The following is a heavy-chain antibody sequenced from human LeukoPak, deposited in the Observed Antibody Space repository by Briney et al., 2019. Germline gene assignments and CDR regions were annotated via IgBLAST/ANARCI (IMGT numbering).Heavy chain of an antibody. CDR1: GFTFSNYG. CDR3: AESSGYYSSFDY. V-gene: IGHV3-33*03. D-gene: IGHD3-22*01. J-gene: IGHJ4*02. Sequence: PGGSLRLSCAASGFTFSNYGMHWVRQAPGKGLEWVAVIWSDGSNQYYADSVKGRFTISRDNAKNTLYLQMNSLRAEDTAVYYCAESSGYYSSFDYRGQGTLVTVSS. CDR2: IWSDGSNQ.